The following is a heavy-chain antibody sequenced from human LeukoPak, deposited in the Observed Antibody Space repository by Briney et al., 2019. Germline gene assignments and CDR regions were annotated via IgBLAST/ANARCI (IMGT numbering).Heavy chain of an antibody. D-gene: IGHD2-15*01. J-gene: IGHJ4*02. CDR2: VTDTGGNT. V-gene: IGHV3-23*01. CDR1: GFTFSSYA. Sequence: GGSLRLSCAASGFTFSSYAMTWVRQAPVKGLEWLSVVTDTGGNTYHADSVKGRFAISRDNSKNTVYLEMNSLRVEDTAVYYCAKGTVRSCSGPSCYPLDSWGQGTLVTVSS. CDR3: AKGTVRSCSGPSCYPLDS.